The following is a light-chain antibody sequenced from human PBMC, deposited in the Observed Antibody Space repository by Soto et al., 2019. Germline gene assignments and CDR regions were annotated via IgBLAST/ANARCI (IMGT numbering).Light chain of an antibody. J-gene: IGKJ1*01. Sequence: EIVMTQSPVTLSVSPGERATLSCRASEGVSTNLAGYQQKPGQAPRLLIYGASTRPTGIPARFSGSGSGTEFTLTISSLQSEDFVVYYCQQYNNWPPWTFGQGTKVEIK. CDR2: GAS. V-gene: IGKV3-15*01. CDR3: QQYNNWPPWT. CDR1: EGVSTN.